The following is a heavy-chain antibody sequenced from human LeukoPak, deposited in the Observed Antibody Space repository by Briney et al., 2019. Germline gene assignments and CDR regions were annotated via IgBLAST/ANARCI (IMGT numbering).Heavy chain of an antibody. Sequence: GGSLRLSCAASGFTFRSDWMHWVRQVPGKGLVWVSRINTDGSSTNYADSVKGRFTISRDNAKNTLYLQMNSLRAEDTAVYYCARDSSPTTGGYYMDVWGKGTTVTVSS. V-gene: IGHV3-74*01. D-gene: IGHD1-14*01. J-gene: IGHJ6*03. CDR2: INTDGSST. CDR1: GFTFRSDW. CDR3: ARDSSPTTGGYYMDV.